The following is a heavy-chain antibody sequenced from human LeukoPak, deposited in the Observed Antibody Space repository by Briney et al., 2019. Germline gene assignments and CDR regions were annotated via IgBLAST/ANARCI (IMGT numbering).Heavy chain of an antibody. CDR1: GFTFSSTW. Sequence: GGSLRLSCAASGFTFSSTWIHWVRQAPGKGLVWVSHINSDGSTTRYADSVKGRFTISRDNAKNTVYLQMNSLKAEDTSVYYCGRDKGYSVDPWGQGTLVTVSS. V-gene: IGHV3-74*01. J-gene: IGHJ5*02. CDR2: INSDGSTT. D-gene: IGHD5-18*01. CDR3: GRDKGYSVDP.